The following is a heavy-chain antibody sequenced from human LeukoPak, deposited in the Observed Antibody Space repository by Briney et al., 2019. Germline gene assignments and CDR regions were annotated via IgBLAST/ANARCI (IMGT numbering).Heavy chain of an antibody. Sequence: GAPVKVSCKASGYTFSSYAMHWVRQAPGQRLEWMGWINAGNSDTHYSQKFQGRVTITRDTSASTAYMELSSLRSEDTAIYYCAAGSSSWYYFDYWGQGTLVTVSS. CDR1: GYTFSSYA. D-gene: IGHD6-13*01. V-gene: IGHV1-3*01. CDR3: AAGSSSWYYFDY. CDR2: INAGNSDT. J-gene: IGHJ4*02.